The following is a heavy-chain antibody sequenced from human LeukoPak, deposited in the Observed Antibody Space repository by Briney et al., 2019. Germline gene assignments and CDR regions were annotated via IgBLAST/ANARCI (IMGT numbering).Heavy chain of an antibody. CDR1: GFTFSSYS. J-gene: IGHJ4*02. Sequence: GGSLRLSCAASGFTFSSYSMNWVRQAPGKGLEWVSSISSSSSYIYYADSVKGRFTISRDNSKNTLYLQMNSLRAEDTAVYYCARDRRRYGDPDDYWGQGTLVTVSS. CDR3: ARDRRRYGDPDDY. D-gene: IGHD4-17*01. V-gene: IGHV3-21*01. CDR2: ISSSSSYI.